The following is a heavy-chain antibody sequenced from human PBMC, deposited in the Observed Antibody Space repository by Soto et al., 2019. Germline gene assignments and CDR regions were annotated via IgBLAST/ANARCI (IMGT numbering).Heavy chain of an antibody. CDR1: GFTFSSYA. CDR3: AKSLVKGYSYEYYYYYYGMDV. J-gene: IGHJ6*02. CDR2: ISGSGGST. V-gene: IGHV3-23*01. Sequence: GGSLRLSCAASGFTFSSYAMSWVRQAPGKGLEWVSAISGSGGSTYYADSVKGRFTISRDNSKNTLYLQMNSLRAEDTAVYYCAKSLVKGYSYEYYYYYYGMDVWGQGTTVTVSS. D-gene: IGHD5-18*01.